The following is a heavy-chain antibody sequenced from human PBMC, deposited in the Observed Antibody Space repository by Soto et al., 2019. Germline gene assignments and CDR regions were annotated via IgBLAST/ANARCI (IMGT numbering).Heavy chain of an antibody. CDR3: AKDGRWLQNEDYYYYYGMDV. J-gene: IGHJ6*02. V-gene: IGHV3-30*18. CDR1: GFTFSSYG. CDR2: ISYDGSNK. Sequence: GGSLRLSCAASGFTFSSYGMHWVRQAPGKGLEWVAVISYDGSNKYYADSVKGRFTISRDNSKNTLYLQMNSLRAEDTAVYYCAKDGRWLQNEDYYYYYGMDVWGQGTTVTVSS. D-gene: IGHD5-12*01.